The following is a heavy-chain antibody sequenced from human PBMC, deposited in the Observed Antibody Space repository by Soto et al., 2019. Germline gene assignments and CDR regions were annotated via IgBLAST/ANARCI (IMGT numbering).Heavy chain of an antibody. CDR1: GYSFSTHS. Sequence: ASVKVSCKASGYSFSTHSIHWVRQAPGQGLEWMGWINGGNGNTKYSQKFRDRVTITRDASANTAYMELRSLRSDDTAVYYCARVWYYDSSGYYAFDYWGLGTLVTVSS. J-gene: IGHJ4*02. CDR3: ARVWYYDSSGYYAFDY. CDR2: INGGNGNT. V-gene: IGHV1-3*01. D-gene: IGHD3-22*01.